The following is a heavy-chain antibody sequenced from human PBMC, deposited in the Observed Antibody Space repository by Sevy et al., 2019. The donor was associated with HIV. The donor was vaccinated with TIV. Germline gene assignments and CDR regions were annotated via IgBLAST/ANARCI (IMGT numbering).Heavy chain of an antibody. CDR2: ISYDGNYK. CDR3: ARDKNSAMVTPFDF. J-gene: IGHJ4*02. V-gene: IGHV3-30*04. D-gene: IGHD5-18*01. Sequence: GGSLRLSCVASGFTFPIYSVLWVRQAPGKGLEWLTLISYDGNYKYYADSVKGRFTISRDNSNNILYLQMSSLRVEDTAVYYCARDKNSAMVTPFDFWGQGTLVTVSS. CDR1: GFTFPIYS.